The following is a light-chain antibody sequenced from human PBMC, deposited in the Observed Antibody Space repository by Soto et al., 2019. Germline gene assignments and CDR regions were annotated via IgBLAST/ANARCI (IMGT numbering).Light chain of an antibody. CDR2: GAA. CDR3: QQYHSWPA. Sequence: DMVMTQSPATLSVSPGEIATLSCRASQSVSSSLAWYQQKPGRSPRLLIYGAATRATSVPARFSGSGSGTEFTLTITSLQSEDFALYYCQQYHSWPAFGRGTKVDIK. CDR1: QSVSSS. V-gene: IGKV3-15*01. J-gene: IGKJ1*01.